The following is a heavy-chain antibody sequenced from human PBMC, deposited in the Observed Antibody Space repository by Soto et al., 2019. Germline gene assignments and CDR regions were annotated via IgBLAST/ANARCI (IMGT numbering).Heavy chain of an antibody. CDR1: GFSFSRSA. CDR3: AADNSGYLDSAFDI. V-gene: IGHV1-58*01. Sequence: QMQLVQSGPEVRRPGASVKVSCKASGFSFSRSAVHWVRQARGQRLEWIGWIVGVSGNTNYAQRVHQRLSFTRDLSTSTVYMALRSLTSDDTAVYFCAADNSGYLDSAFDIWGQGTAVIVSS. J-gene: IGHJ3*02. CDR2: IVGVSGNT. D-gene: IGHD3-22*01.